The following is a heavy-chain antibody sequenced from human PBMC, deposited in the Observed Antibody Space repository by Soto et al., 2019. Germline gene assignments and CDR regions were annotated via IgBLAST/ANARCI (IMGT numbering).Heavy chain of an antibody. CDR1: GYSFTSYW. CDR3: ARMNHYYDKAGDY. Sequence: PGESLKISCKASGYSFTSYWISWVRQMPGKGLEWMGRIDPSDSYTNYSPSFRGHATISADKSIGTAYLQWSSLKASDTAMYFWARMNHYYDKAGDYWGQGTLVTVSS. CDR2: IDPSDSYT. V-gene: IGHV5-10-1*01. J-gene: IGHJ4*02. D-gene: IGHD3-22*01.